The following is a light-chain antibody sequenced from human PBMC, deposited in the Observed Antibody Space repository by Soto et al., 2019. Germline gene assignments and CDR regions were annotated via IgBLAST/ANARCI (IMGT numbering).Light chain of an antibody. Sequence: QSALTQPRSVSGSPGQSVTISCTGTNSDVGGYNFVSWYQQLPGKAPKLMISAVSQRPSGVPDRFSGSMSGNTASLTISGLQADDEADYFCCSYTASDIWVFGGGTKLTVL. V-gene: IGLV2-11*01. CDR1: NSDVGGYNF. CDR2: AVS. J-gene: IGLJ3*02. CDR3: CSYTASDIWV.